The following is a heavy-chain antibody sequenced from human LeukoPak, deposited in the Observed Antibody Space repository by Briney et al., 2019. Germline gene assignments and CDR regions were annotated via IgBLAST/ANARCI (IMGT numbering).Heavy chain of an antibody. J-gene: IGHJ4*02. Sequence: PGRSLRRYYAAAGFTFSSYGMHWLRQGPGKGLKWGAVISYDGSNKYYADSVKGRFTIARYNSKNTMYLQMNSLRAEDTAVYYCAKDRGWGYYGSGSYWVRYYFDYWGQGTLVTVSS. D-gene: IGHD3-10*01. CDR1: GFTFSSYG. CDR3: AKDRGWGYYGSGSYWVRYYFDY. CDR2: ISYDGSNK. V-gene: IGHV3-30*18.